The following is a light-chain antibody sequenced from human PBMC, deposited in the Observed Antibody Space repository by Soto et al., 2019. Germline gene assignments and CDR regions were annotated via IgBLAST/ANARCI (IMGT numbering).Light chain of an antibody. Sequence: DIPMTQSPSALSASVGDRVTITCQASQDINNYLNWYQQKPGKAPNLLIYGASNLETGVPSRFSGSGSETHFTLTISSLQPEDIATYYCQQYDNLPLTFGGGTNVEIK. CDR3: QQYDNLPLT. J-gene: IGKJ4*01. V-gene: IGKV1-33*01. CDR2: GAS. CDR1: QDINNY.